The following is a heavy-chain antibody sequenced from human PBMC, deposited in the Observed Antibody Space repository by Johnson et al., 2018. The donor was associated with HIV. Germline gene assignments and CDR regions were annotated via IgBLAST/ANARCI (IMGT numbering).Heavy chain of an antibody. Sequence: VLLVESGGGLVQAGRSLRLSCAASGFTFDDYAMHWVRQAPGKGLEWVSGISWNSGSIGYADSVKGRFTISRDNSKNTLYLQMNSLRAEDTAVYYCANNRKGAFDVWGQGTMVTVSS. CDR3: ANNRKGAFDV. CDR2: ISWNSGSI. CDR1: GFTFDDYA. V-gene: IGHV3-9*01. J-gene: IGHJ3*01.